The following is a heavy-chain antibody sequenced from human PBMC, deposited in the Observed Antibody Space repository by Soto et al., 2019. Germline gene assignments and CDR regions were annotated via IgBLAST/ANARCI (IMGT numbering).Heavy chain of an antibody. CDR1: GFTFSSYA. Sequence: GGSLRLSCAASGFTFSSYAMSWVRQAPGKGLEWVSAISGSGGSTYYADSVKGRFTISRDNSKNTLYLQMNSLRAEDTAVYYCAKAAWGGYDPDYYYYMDVWGKGTTVTVSS. J-gene: IGHJ6*03. CDR3: AKAAWGGYDPDYYYYMDV. D-gene: IGHD5-12*01. CDR2: ISGSGGST. V-gene: IGHV3-23*01.